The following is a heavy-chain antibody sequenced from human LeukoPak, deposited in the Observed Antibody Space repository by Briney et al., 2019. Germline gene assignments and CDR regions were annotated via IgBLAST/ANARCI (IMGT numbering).Heavy chain of an antibody. CDR2: INPNSGGT. J-gene: IGHJ3*02. CDR1: GYNFSGYY. D-gene: IGHD3-22*01. CDR3: ARDPAMIVVGAFDI. Sequence: GASVKVSCKASGYNFSGYYMHWVRQAPGQGLEWMGWINPNSGGTNYAQKFQGRVTMTRDTSISTVYMELSRLRSDDTAVYYCARDPAMIVVGAFDIWGQGTMVTVSS. V-gene: IGHV1-2*02.